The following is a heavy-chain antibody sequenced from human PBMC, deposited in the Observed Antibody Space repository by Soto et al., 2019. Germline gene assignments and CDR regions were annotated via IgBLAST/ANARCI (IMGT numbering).Heavy chain of an antibody. CDR2: IYWNDDK. CDR3: AHTVGDILLWFGELPRHNWFDP. V-gene: IGHV2-5*01. Sequence: QITLKESGPTLVKPTQTLTLTCTFSGFSLSTSGVGVGWIRQPPGKALEWLALIYWNDDKRYSPSLKSRLTITKDTSKNQVVLTMTNMDPVDTATYYCAHTVGDILLWFGELPRHNWFDPWGQGTLVTVSS. CDR1: GFSLSTSGVG. D-gene: IGHD3-10*01. J-gene: IGHJ5*02.